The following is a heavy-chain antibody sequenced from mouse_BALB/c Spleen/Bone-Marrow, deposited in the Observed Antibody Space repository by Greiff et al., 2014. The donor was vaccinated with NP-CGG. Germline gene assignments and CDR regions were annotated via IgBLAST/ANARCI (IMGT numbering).Heavy chain of an antibody. V-gene: IGHV3-2*02. D-gene: IGHD4-1*02. J-gene: IGHJ2*01. Sequence: VQLKESGPGLVKPSQSLSLTCTVTGYSITSDYAWNWIRQFPGNKLEWMGYISYSGSTSYNPYLKSRISITRDTSKNQFFLQLNSVTTEDTATYYCANWGPYYFDYWGQGTTLTVS. CDR2: ISYSGST. CDR3: ANWGPYYFDY. CDR1: GYSITSDYA.